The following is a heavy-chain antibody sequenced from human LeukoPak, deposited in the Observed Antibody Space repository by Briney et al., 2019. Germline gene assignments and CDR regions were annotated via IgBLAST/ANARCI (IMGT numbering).Heavy chain of an antibody. J-gene: IGHJ4*02. CDR2: IKRKIEGGTT. CDR3: TTVSYYFGWGNYFPVGY. CDR1: GFTFSNAW. D-gene: IGHD3-10*01. Sequence: PGGSLRLSCVASGFTFSNAWMSWVRQVPGKGLEWVGRIKRKIEGGTTDYAAPVKGRFTISRDDSKNTLYLQMNSLQTEDTALYYCTTVSYYFGWGNYFPVGYWGQGTLVTVSS. V-gene: IGHV3-15*01.